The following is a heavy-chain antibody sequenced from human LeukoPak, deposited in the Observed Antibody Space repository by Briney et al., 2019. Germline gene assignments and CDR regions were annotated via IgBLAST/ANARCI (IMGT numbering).Heavy chain of an antibody. D-gene: IGHD2-8*01. CDR2: IWYDGTYK. Sequence: GGSLRLSCATSGFTFSSYAMHWVRQTPGKGLEWVAVIWYDGTYKYYGDSVKGRFTLSRDNSKNTVYLQMNSLRAEDTAVYYCAKDARTNGVCYFDYWGQGTLVTVSS. CDR1: GFTFSSYA. CDR3: AKDARTNGVCYFDY. V-gene: IGHV3-33*06. J-gene: IGHJ4*02.